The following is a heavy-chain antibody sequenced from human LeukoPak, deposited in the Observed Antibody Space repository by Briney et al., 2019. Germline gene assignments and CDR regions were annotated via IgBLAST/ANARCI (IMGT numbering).Heavy chain of an antibody. CDR3: ARASLYCSGGSCYEEFDP. CDR2: IKQDGSEK. D-gene: IGHD2-15*01. J-gene: IGHJ5*02. V-gene: IGHV3-7*01. Sequence: QPGGSLRLSCTASGFTFSSYWMSWVRQAPGKGLEWVANIKQDGSEKYYVDSVKGRFIISRDNAKNSLYLQMNSLRAEDTAVYYCARASLYCSGGSCYEEFDPWGQGTLVTVSS. CDR1: GFTFSSYW.